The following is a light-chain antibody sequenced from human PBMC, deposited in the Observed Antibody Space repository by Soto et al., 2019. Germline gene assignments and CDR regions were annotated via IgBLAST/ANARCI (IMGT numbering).Light chain of an antibody. CDR2: DAS. CDR1: QSISSW. Sequence: DIQMTQSPSTLSASVGDRVTITCRASQSISSWLAWYQQKPWKAPKLLIYDASSLESGVPSRFSGSGSGTEFTRTISSLQPDHFASYYCQQYNSYSITFGQGTPLEIK. J-gene: IGKJ5*01. V-gene: IGKV1-5*01. CDR3: QQYNSYSIT.